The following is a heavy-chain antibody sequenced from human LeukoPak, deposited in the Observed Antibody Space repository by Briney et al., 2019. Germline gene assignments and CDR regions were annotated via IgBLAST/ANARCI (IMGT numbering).Heavy chain of an antibody. J-gene: IGHJ4*02. CDR1: GYSISSGYY. Sequence: SETLSLTCAVSGYSISSGYYWGWIRQPPGKGLEWIGTIYRSGSTYYNNPSLKSRVTISVDTSKNQFSLKLSSLTAADTAIYYCARGIESYGDYGYWGQGILVTVSS. CDR3: ARGIESYGDYGY. D-gene: IGHD4-17*01. V-gene: IGHV4-38-2*01. CDR2: IYRSGST.